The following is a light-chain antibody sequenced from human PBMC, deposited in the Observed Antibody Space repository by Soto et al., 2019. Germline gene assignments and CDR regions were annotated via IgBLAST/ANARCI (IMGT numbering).Light chain of an antibody. J-gene: IGKJ1*01. CDR3: QQYNNWAPTWT. Sequence: EIVMTQSPATLSVSPGERATLSCMASQSVSSNLAWYQQKPGQAPRLLIYGASTRATAIPARFSGSGSGTEFTRTISGLQSEDFAVYYCQQYNNWAPTWTVGQGTKVEIK. CDR1: QSVSSN. CDR2: GAS. V-gene: IGKV3-15*01.